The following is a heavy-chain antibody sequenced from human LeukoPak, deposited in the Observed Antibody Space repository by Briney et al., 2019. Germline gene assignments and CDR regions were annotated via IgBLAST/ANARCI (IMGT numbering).Heavy chain of an antibody. V-gene: IGHV1-46*01. Sequence: GASVKVSCKASGYTFTSYYMHWVRQAPGQGLEWMGIINPSGGSTSYAQKFQGRVTMTEDTSTETAYMELSSLRFEDTAMYYCATGVLLWRGGSDAFDIWGQGTLVTVSS. CDR3: ATGVLLWRGGSDAFDI. CDR1: GYTFTSYY. J-gene: IGHJ3*02. CDR2: INPSGGST. D-gene: IGHD3-10*01.